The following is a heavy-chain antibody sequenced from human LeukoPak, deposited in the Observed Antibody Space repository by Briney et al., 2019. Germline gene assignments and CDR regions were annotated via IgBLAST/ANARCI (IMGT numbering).Heavy chain of an antibody. J-gene: IGHJ4*02. V-gene: IGHV3-74*01. CDR2: INSDGSST. Sequence: GGSLRLSCAASGFTFSNYWMHWVRQAPGKGLVWVSRINSDGSSTSYADSVKGRFTISRDNAKNTLYLQMNSLRAEDTAVYYCARAMRGDYGDYWGQGTLVTVSS. D-gene: IGHD3-10*01. CDR1: GFTFSNYW. CDR3: ARAMRGDYGDY.